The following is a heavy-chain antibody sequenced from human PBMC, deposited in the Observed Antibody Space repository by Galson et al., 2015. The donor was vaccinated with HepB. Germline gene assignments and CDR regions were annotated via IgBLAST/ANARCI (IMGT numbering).Heavy chain of an antibody. J-gene: IGHJ4*02. CDR2: IIPIFGTA. CDR1: GGTFSRYA. Sequence: SVKVSCKASGGTFSRYAISWVRQAPGQGLEWMGGIIPIFGTANYAQKFQGRVTITADESTSTAYMELRSLRSDDTAVYYCVWRVNIDYWGQGTLVTVSS. D-gene: IGHD3-3*01. CDR3: VWRVNIDY. V-gene: IGHV1-69*13.